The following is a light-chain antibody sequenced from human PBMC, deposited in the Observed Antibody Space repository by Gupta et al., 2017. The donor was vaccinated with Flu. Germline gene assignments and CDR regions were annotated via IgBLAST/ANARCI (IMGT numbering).Light chain of an antibody. J-gene: IGKJ1*01. CDR2: GAS. CDR3: QQDCSSLWT. CDR1: QSVSSSY. V-gene: IGKV3-20*01. Sequence: EIVLTQSPGTLSLSPAERATLSCRASQSVSSSYLAWYQQKPGQAPRLLIYGASSRATGLPDRFSGSGSGTEFTLTISRLEPENFAVYYCQQDCSSLWTFGQGTKVEIK.